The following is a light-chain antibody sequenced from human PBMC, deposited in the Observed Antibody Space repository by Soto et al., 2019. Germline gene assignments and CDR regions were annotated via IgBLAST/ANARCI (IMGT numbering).Light chain of an antibody. CDR3: QKSYRSPYN. CDR1: QSIKIY. Sequence: IQMTQSPSSLSASVGDSVTVTCRASQSIKIYLNWYQQKPGKAPTLLIYGASSLQSVVPSIFPCGGSRTDFPRTISPLQPEDFPNYYCQKSYRSPYNFGQGTKLEIK. V-gene: IGKV1-39*01. CDR2: GAS. J-gene: IGKJ2*01.